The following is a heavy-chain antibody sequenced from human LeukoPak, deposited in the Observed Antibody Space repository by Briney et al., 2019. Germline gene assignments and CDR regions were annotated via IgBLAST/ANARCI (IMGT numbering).Heavy chain of an antibody. J-gene: IGHJ4*02. CDR1: GFTFGDYA. D-gene: IGHD4-17*01. V-gene: IGHV3-49*03. CDR3: TRYGDYVPDYFDY. CDR2: IRSKAYGGTT. Sequence: GGTLRLSXTASGFTFGDYAMSWFRQAPGKGLEWVGFIRSKAYGGTTEYAASVKGRFIISRDDSKSIAYLQMNSLKTEDTAVYYCTRYGDYVPDYFDYWGQGTLVTVSS.